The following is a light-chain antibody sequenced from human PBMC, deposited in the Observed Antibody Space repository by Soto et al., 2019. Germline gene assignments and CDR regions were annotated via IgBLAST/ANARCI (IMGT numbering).Light chain of an antibody. CDR1: SSNIGAGFD. J-gene: IGLJ1*01. V-gene: IGLV1-40*01. Sequence: QSVLTQPPSVSGAPGQRVTISCTGNSSNIGAGFDVHWYQQLPGTAPKVLIYSNNNRPSGVPDRFSVSKSGTSASLAITGLQVEDEADYFCQSYGTSLSGLYVFGTGTKGTVL. CDR2: SNN. CDR3: QSYGTSLSGLYV.